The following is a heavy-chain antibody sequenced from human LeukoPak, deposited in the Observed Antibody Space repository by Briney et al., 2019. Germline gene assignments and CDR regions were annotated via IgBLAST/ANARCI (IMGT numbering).Heavy chain of an antibody. V-gene: IGHV3-30-3*01. J-gene: IGHJ4*02. Sequence: PGRSLRLSCAASGFTFSSYAMHWVRQAPGKGLEWVAVISYDGSNKYYADSVKGRFTISRDNSKNTLYLQMNSLRAEDTAVHYCAREVSDYFDYWGQGTLVTVSS. CDR1: GFTFSSYA. CDR3: AREVSDYFDY. D-gene: IGHD3-22*01. CDR2: ISYDGSNK.